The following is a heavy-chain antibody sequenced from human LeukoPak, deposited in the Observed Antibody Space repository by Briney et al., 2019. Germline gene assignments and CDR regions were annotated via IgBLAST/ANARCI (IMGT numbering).Heavy chain of an antibody. CDR3: AIGGPTYFDS. Sequence: GESLQISCKGSGYNFITYWITWVRQMHGKGLEWMGRIDPSDSYTNYSPSFQGHVTISVDKSISTAYLQWSSLKASDTAMYYCAIGGPTYFDSWGQGTRVTVSS. V-gene: IGHV5-10-1*01. J-gene: IGHJ4*02. CDR1: GYNFITYW. D-gene: IGHD3-16*01. CDR2: IDPSDSYT.